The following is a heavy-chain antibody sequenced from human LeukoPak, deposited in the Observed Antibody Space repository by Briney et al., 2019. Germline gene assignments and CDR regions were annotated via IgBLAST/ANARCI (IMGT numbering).Heavy chain of an antibody. J-gene: IGHJ4*02. CDR3: ASGGSGSYCDY. D-gene: IGHD3-10*01. V-gene: IGHV3-30-3*01. CDR2: ISYDGSNK. Sequence: GRSLRLSCAASGFTFSSYAMHWVRQAPGKGLEWVAVISYDGSNKYYADSVKGRFTISRDNSKNTLYLQMNSLRAEDTAVYYCASGGSGSYCDYWGQGTLVTVSS. CDR1: GFTFSSYA.